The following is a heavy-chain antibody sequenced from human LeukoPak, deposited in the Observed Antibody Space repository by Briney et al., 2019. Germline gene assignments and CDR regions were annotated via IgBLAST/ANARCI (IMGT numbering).Heavy chain of an antibody. CDR2: ISPGDSDT. Sequence: GESLKISCKGSGYSFTSYWIGWVRQMPGKGLEWMGIISPGDSDTRYSPSFQGQVTISADKSISTAYLQWRSLKASDTAMYSCARHVNNWGGSFDPWGQGTLVTVSS. CDR1: GYSFTSYW. D-gene: IGHD1-1*01. CDR3: ARHVNNWGGSFDP. J-gene: IGHJ5*02. V-gene: IGHV5-51*01.